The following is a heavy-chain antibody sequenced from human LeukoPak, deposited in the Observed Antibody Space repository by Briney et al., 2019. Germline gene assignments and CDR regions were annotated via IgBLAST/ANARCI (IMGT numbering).Heavy chain of an antibody. CDR1: RFILQHYA. Sequence: GCSVRLPRAACRFILQHYAFHWVRQAPGKGREGVAVIWSDGTNMFYGSSVKGRFFIHRDDSQNTVYLEMSNLRAEDTAIYYCAKDAERGFDYSNSLQYWGQGSLVTVSS. CDR3: AKDAERGFDYSNSLQY. D-gene: IGHD4-11*01. CDR2: IWSDGTNM. V-gene: IGHV3-33*06. J-gene: IGHJ4*02.